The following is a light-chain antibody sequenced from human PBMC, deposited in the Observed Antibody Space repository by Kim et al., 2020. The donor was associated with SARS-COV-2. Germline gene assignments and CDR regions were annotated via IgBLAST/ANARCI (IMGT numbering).Light chain of an antibody. Sequence: SVLTQSPSASGTPGQTVTISCSGSTSNIGSKTVNWYQQLTGTAPKLLINANNQRPSGVPDRFSGSKSGNSASLAISGLQSEDEADYYCAAWDDSLKGWVFGGGTQLTVL. CDR3: AAWDDSLKGWV. CDR1: TSNIGSKT. V-gene: IGLV1-44*01. J-gene: IGLJ3*02. CDR2: ANN.